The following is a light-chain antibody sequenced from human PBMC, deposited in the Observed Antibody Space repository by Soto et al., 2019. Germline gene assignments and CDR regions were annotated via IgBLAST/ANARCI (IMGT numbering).Light chain of an antibody. CDR2: AAS. CDR3: QQYCPSPWT. CDR1: QTVRGSY. V-gene: IGKV3-20*01. Sequence: EIVLTQSPGTLSLSPGERATLSCRASQTVRGSYLAWFQQKPGQAPRLLIYAASTRAAGVPDRFSGSGSGTDFSLTINSRQPEDFSVYYFQQYCPSPWTFGQGTKVEIK. J-gene: IGKJ1*01.